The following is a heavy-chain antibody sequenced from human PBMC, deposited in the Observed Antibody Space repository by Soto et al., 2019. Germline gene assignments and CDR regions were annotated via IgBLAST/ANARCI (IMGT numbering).Heavy chain of an antibody. CDR3: ATAPLRDY. J-gene: IGHJ4*02. V-gene: IGHV3-15*01. CDR1: GFTFSNAW. Sequence: GESLKISCAASGFTFSNAWMSWVRQAPGKGLEWVGRIKTKTDGGTTDYAAPVKGRFTISRDDSKNTLYLQMNSLKTEDTAVYYCATAPLRDYWGQGTLVTVST. CDR2: IKTKTDGGTT.